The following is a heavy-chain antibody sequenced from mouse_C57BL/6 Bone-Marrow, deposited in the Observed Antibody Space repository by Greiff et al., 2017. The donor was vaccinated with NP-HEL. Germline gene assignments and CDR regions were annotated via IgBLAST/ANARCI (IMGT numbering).Heavy chain of an antibody. CDR2: INPSNGGT. J-gene: IGHJ4*01. CDR3: ARWAHYDGSSPYYYAMDY. CDR1: GYTFTSYW. V-gene: IGHV1-53*01. Sequence: QVQLQQPGTELVKPGASVKLSCKASGYTFTSYWMHWVKQRPGQGLEWIGNINPSNGGTNYNEKFKSKATLTVDKSSSTAYMQLSSLTSEDSAVYYCARWAHYDGSSPYYYAMDYWGQGTSVTVSS. D-gene: IGHD1-1*01.